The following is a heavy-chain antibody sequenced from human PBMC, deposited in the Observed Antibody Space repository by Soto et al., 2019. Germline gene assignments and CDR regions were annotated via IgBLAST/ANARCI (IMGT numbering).Heavy chain of an antibody. CDR2: IYYSGST. Sequence: SETLSLTCTVSGGSVTSGSYYWSWIRQPPGKGLEWIGYIYYSGSTYYNPSLKSRVTISVDTSKNQFSLKLSSVAAADTAVYYCARAGHSSSSEGANWFDPWGQGTLVTVSS. CDR1: GGSVTSGSYY. V-gene: IGHV4-31*03. J-gene: IGHJ5*02. CDR3: ARAGHSSSSEGANWFDP. D-gene: IGHD6-6*01.